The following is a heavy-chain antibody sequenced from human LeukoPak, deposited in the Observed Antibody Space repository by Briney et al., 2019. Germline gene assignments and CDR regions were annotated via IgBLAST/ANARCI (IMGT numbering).Heavy chain of an antibody. CDR1: GITFSNYP. V-gene: IGHV3-23*01. Sequence: GGSLRLSCTASGITFSNYPMSWVRQAPGKGLEWVSTISGTGSNTYYADSVKGRFTISRDNSENTLYVQMNSLRSEDTAVYYCARVEDSSGWYYFDYWGQGTLVTVSS. D-gene: IGHD6-19*01. J-gene: IGHJ4*02. CDR3: ARVEDSSGWYYFDY. CDR2: ISGTGSNT.